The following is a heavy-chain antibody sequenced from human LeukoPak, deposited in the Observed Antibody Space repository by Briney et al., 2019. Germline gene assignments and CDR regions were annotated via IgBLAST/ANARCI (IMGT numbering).Heavy chain of an antibody. Sequence: SVKVSCKASGGTFSSYAISWVRQAPGQGLEWMGGIIPIFGTANYAQKFQGRVTITADESTSTAYMELSSLRSEDTAVYYCARGISGPHYFDYWGQGTLVTASS. CDR2: IIPIFGTA. CDR1: GGTFSSYA. J-gene: IGHJ4*02. V-gene: IGHV1-69*01. D-gene: IGHD3-10*01. CDR3: ARGISGPHYFDY.